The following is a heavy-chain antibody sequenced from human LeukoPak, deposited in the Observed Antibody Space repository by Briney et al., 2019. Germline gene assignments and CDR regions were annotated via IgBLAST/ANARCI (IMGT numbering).Heavy chain of an antibody. CDR1: GGSISTYY. CDR2: VYYSGST. CDR3: ARHPGSPNGGIQESLFDY. Sequence: PSETLSLTCTVSGGSISTYYWSWIRQPPGKGLEWIGYVYYSGSTNYNPSLKSRVTISVDTSKNQFSLKLSSVTAADTAVYYCARHPGSPNGGIQESLFDYWGQGTLVSVSS. J-gene: IGHJ4*02. D-gene: IGHD4-23*01. V-gene: IGHV4-59*08.